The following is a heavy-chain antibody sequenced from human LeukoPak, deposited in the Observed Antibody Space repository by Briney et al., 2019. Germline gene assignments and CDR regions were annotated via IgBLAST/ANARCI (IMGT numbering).Heavy chain of an antibody. Sequence: GESLKISCKASGYIFNNYWIGWARQMPGKGLEWMGIIYPGDSDTRYSPSFQGQVTISADKSITTAYLQWSSLRASDTAMYYCARRPPPDYGSGSVNYYFDYWGQRTLVTVSS. V-gene: IGHV5-51*01. D-gene: IGHD3-10*01. J-gene: IGHJ4*02. CDR1: GYIFNNYW. CDR3: ARRPPPDYGSGSVNYYFDY. CDR2: IYPGDSDT.